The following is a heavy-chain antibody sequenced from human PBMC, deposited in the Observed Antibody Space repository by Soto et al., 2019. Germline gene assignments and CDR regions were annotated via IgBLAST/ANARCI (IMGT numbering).Heavy chain of an antibody. V-gene: IGHV2-5*01. CDR3: PHRPSGTGGYFDS. CDR2: IYWNVDK. Sequence: RDTVMLTCTFSRFSLNIAAVGVGWIRQPPGKALESLAVIYWNVDKRYNPSLKNRLTITKDTSKNQVVLTMTNMDPVDTAPYFCPHRPSGTGGYFDSCGQRTLVTVSS. J-gene: IGHJ4*02. D-gene: IGHD3-3*01. CDR1: RFSLNIAAVG.